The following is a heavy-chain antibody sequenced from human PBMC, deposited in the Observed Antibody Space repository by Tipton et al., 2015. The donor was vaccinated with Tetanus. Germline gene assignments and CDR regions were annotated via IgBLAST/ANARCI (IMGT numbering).Heavy chain of an antibody. CDR1: GFTFSSYA. V-gene: IGHV3-23*01. CDR3: ARGGDNLTFQRPTGRWFDP. Sequence: SLRLSCAASGFTFSSYALIWVRQAPGKGLEYVSSITADGGATYYADSVRGRSTISRDNSKDTVYLQMSSLRADDTAVYYCARGGDNLTFQRPTGRWFDPWGHGTLVTVSS. CDR2: ITADGGAT. J-gene: IGHJ5*02. D-gene: IGHD1-1*01.